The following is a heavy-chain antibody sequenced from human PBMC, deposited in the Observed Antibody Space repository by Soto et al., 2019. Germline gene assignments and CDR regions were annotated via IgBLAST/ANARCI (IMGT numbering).Heavy chain of an antibody. CDR1: GYTFSCYY. J-gene: IGHJ6*02. CDR2: INPNSGGT. V-gene: IGHV1-2*02. D-gene: IGHD2-2*02. Sequence: XSVKVSCKASGYTFSCYYIHWLRQAPGQGLEWMGWINPNSGGTNYAQKFQGRVTVARDTPTSTAYMELSRLTSDDTAVYYCARSLTEGYCTITGCYTRPLYGMDVWGHGNTVTVSS. CDR3: ARSLTEGYCTITGCYTRPLYGMDV.